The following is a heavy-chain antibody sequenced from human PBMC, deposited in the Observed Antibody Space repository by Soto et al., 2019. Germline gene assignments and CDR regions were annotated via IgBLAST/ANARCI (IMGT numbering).Heavy chain of an antibody. V-gene: IGHV3-30-3*01. Sequence: QVQLVESGGGVVQPGTSLRLSCAASGFSFGTYAMYWARQAPGRGLEWVAVISDDGNTKYYADYVKGRFTISRDNSRNTLYLQIYSLRTEDAAVYYCASSYFYDSGGYYPFDNWGQGTLVTVSS. CDR3: ASSYFYDSGGYYPFDN. CDR2: ISDDGNTK. J-gene: IGHJ4*02. D-gene: IGHD3-22*01. CDR1: GFSFGTYA.